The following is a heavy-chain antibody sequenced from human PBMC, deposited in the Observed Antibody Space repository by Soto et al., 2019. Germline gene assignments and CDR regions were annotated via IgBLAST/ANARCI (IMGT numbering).Heavy chain of an antibody. Sequence: QVQLQESGAGLVKPSETLSLTCTVSGGSIDNYYWSWIRQPPGRGLEWIGFIYSSGSTNYNPSVKSRVTMSAETSRDQVSLKLTCVTTADAAVYYCARGGTGGRTTVTTYAVWGQGTLVTVSS. CDR1: GGSIDNYY. CDR2: IYSSGST. CDR3: ARGGTGGRTTVTTYAV. J-gene: IGHJ4*02. D-gene: IGHD4-17*01. V-gene: IGHV4-59*01.